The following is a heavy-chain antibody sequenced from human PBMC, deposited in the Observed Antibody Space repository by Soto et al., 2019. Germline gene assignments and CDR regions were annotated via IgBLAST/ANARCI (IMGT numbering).Heavy chain of an antibody. CDR1: GFTFSSYG. J-gene: IGHJ6*02. CDR3: AKEPEMATTNGDYYYYYGMDV. Sequence: GGSLRLSCAASGFTFSSYGMHWVRQAPGKGLEWVAVISYDGSNKYYADSVKGRFTISRDNSKNTLYLQMNSLRAEDTAVYYCAKEPEMATTNGDYYYYYGMDVWGQGTTVTVSS. CDR2: ISYDGSNK. V-gene: IGHV3-30*18. D-gene: IGHD5-12*01.